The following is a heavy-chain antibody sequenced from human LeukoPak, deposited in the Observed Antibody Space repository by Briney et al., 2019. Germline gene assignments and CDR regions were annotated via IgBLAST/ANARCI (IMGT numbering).Heavy chain of an antibody. V-gene: IGHV3-74*01. Sequence: GGSLRLSCAASGFTFSSHWMHWVRQAPGKGLMWVSRINSDGSSTTYADSVKGRFTISRDNAKNTLFLQMNSLRAEDTAVYYCTSTVDYWYFDLWGRGTLVTVSS. J-gene: IGHJ2*01. CDR1: GFTFSSHW. CDR3: TSTVDYWYFDL. CDR2: INSDGSST. D-gene: IGHD6-19*01.